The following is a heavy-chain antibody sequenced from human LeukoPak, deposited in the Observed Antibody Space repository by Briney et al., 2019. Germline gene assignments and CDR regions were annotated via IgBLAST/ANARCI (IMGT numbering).Heavy chain of an antibody. CDR1: GYNFTRNW. CDR2: IDPSDSYT. CDR3: ARGEAPYSGRSSSDDY. D-gene: IGHD1-26*01. Sequence: GESLKISCTGSGYNFTRNWIGWVRQMPGKGLEWTGRIDPSDSYTNYSPSFQGHVTISADKSISTAYLQWSSLKASDTAMYYCARGEAPYSGRSSSDDYWGQGTLVTVSS. V-gene: IGHV5-10-1*01. J-gene: IGHJ4*02.